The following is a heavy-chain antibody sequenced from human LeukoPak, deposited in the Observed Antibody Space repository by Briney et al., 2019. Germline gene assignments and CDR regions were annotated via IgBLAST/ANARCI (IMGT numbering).Heavy chain of an antibody. J-gene: IGHJ4*02. CDR1: GGSISNHY. V-gene: IGHV4-59*08. CDR2: IYYSGTT. D-gene: IGHD1-26*01. Sequence: SETLSLTCTVSGGSISNHYWSWIRQPPGKGLEWIGYIYYSGTTDHNPSLKSRVTTSVDTFKNHLSLRLSSVTAADTAVYYCARVGGATDYWGQGTLVTVSS. CDR3: ARVGGATDY.